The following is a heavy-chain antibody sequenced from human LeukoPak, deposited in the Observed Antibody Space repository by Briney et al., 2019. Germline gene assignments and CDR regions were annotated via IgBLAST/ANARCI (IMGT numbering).Heavy chain of an antibody. CDR1: GFTFTDAW. J-gene: IGHJ4*02. V-gene: IGHV3-15*01. CDR2: IKANTAGGTT. CDR3: STLGYFDWSPSSNLDY. Sequence: GGSLRLSCAASGFTFTDAWMSWVRQAPGKGLEWVGRIKANTAGGTTDYAAPVKGRFSISRDDSQNTLYLAMDSLKTEDTAVYFCSTLGYFDWSPSSNLDYWGQGTLVTVSS. D-gene: IGHD3-9*01.